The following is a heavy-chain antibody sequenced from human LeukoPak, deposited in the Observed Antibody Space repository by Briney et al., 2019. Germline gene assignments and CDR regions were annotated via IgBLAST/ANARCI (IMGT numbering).Heavy chain of an antibody. J-gene: IGHJ4*02. V-gene: IGHV3-30*18. Sequence: GRSLRLSCAASGFTFSSYGMHWVRQAPGRGLEWVAVISYDGNIKYYADSVKGRFTISRDNSKDTLHLQMNSLTAEDTAVYYCAKNIFDYNSGGYYYGSDSWGQGTLVTVSS. CDR3: AKNIFDYNSGGYYYGSDS. CDR1: GFTFSSYG. CDR2: ISYDGNIK. D-gene: IGHD3-22*01.